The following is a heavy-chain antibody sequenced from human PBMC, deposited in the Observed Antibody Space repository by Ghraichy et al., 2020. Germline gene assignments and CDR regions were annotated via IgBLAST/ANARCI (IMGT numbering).Heavy chain of an antibody. CDR1: GFTFSSYS. J-gene: IGHJ4*02. Sequence: GGSLRLSCAASGFTFSSYSMNWVRQAPGKGLEWVSSISSSSSYIYYADSVKGRFTISRDNAKNSLYLQMNSLRAEDTAVYYCARDTRDYYGSGSYRALDYWGQGTLVTVSS. D-gene: IGHD3-10*01. CDR2: ISSSSSYI. CDR3: ARDTRDYYGSGSYRALDY. V-gene: IGHV3-21*01.